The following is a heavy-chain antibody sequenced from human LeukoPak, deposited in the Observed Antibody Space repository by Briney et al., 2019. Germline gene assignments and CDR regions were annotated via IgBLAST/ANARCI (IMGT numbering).Heavy chain of an antibody. D-gene: IGHD6-13*01. J-gene: IGHJ4*02. CDR2: ISYDGNNK. Sequence: PGRSLRLSCAASGFTFNTYGMHWVRLAPGKGLEWVAVISYDGNNKYYADSVKGRFTISRDNSRNTLYLQMNSLRAEDTAVFYCAKDATSAGTTYVDYWGQGTLVTVSS. CDR3: AKDATSAGTTYVDY. CDR1: GFTFNTYG. V-gene: IGHV3-30*18.